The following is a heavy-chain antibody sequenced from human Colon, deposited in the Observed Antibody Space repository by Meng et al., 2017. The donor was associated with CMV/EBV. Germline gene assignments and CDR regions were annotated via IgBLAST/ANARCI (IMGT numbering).Heavy chain of an antibody. CDR2: IRGSDDKT. CDR1: GFTFSSFA. CDR3: AKSLVDTAMDLDY. V-gene: IGHV3-23*01. D-gene: IGHD5-18*01. Sequence: GESLKISCEASGFTFSSFAMSWVRQAPGKGLEWVSTIRGSDDKTYYADSVKDRFTISRDNSKNTLYLQMNSLRAEDTAVYYCAKSLVDTAMDLDYWGQGTLVTVSS. J-gene: IGHJ4*02.